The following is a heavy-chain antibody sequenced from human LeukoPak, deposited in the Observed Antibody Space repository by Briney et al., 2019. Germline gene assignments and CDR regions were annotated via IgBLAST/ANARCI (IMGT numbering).Heavy chain of an antibody. CDR1: GYSFPSYW. D-gene: IGHD1-1*01. CDR3: ATTGATREWGDDALDI. Sequence: GESLKISCKVSGYSFPSYWIVWVRQMPGKGLEWVGIIYPGDSDTSYSPSFQGQVTISADKSISTAYLQWTSLKASDTAMYYCATTGATREWGDDALDIWGQGTMVTVSS. CDR2: IYPGDSDT. J-gene: IGHJ3*02. V-gene: IGHV5-51*01.